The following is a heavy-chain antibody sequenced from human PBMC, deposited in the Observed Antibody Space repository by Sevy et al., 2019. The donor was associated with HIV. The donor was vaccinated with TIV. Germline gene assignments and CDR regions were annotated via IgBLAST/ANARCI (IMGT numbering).Heavy chain of an antibody. V-gene: IGHV4-4*07. CDR2: LSSTGKP. CDR3: ARLRNSLFDP. D-gene: IGHD1-26*01. J-gene: IGHJ5*02. CDR1: GPSLTTSY. Sequence: SETLSLTCTVSGPSLTTSYWTWIRQPAGKGPEWIGRLSSTGKPNSNPSLRSRVTLSRDMSKNHFFLILTSVTAADTAIYYCARLRNSLFDPSGQGTLVTVPS.